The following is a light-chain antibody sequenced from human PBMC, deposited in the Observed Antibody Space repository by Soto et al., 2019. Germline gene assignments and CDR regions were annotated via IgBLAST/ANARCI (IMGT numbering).Light chain of an antibody. CDR3: QSYDSSLSARV. CDR1: SSNIGSGYD. J-gene: IGLJ2*01. Sequence: QTVVTQPPSVSGAPGQRVTISCTGTSSNIGSGYDVHWYQQLPGAAPKLLIYGNIYRPSGVPDRFSGSKSGTSASLAITGLQAEDEADYHCQSYDSSLSARVFGGGTKLTVL. V-gene: IGLV1-40*01. CDR2: GNI.